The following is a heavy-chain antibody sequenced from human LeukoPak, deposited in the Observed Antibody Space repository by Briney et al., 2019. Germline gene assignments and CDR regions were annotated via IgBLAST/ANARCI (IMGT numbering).Heavy chain of an antibody. J-gene: IGHJ4*02. D-gene: IGHD6-19*01. V-gene: IGHV3-30*18. CDR1: GFTFSSYG. Sequence: GGSLRLSCAASGFTFSSYGMHWVRQAPGKGLEWVAVISYDGSNKYYADSVKGRFTISRDNSKNTLYLQMNSLRAEDTAVYYCAKLVQVAGTFDYWGQGTLDTVSS. CDR2: ISYDGSNK. CDR3: AKLVQVAGTFDY.